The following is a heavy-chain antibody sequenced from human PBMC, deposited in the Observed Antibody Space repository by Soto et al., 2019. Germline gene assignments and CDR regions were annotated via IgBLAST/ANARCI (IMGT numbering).Heavy chain of an antibody. CDR1: GYTFTGYY. CDR2: INPICGTT. J-gene: IGHJ6*02. Sequence: SVKVSCKASGYTFTGYYMHWVRQAPGQGLEWMGGINPICGTTNYAQKFQGRVTITADESTSTAYMELSSLRSEDTAVYYCARDRVSRYYYYGMDVWGQGTTVTVSS. D-gene: IGHD3-3*01. CDR3: ARDRVSRYYYYGMDV. V-gene: IGHV1-69*13.